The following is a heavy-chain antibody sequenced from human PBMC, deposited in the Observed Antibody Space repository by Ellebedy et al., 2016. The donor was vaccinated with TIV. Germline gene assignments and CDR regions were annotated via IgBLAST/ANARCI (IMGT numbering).Heavy chain of an antibody. CDR2: IYYSGST. V-gene: IGHV4-61*01. CDR1: GGSVSSGSHY. D-gene: IGHD5-18*01. J-gene: IGHJ4*02. CDR3: ARDERTAMDRFDY. Sequence: SATLSLTXTVSGGSVSSGSHYWSWIRQPPGKGLEWIGYIYYSGSTKFNPSLKSRVTISRDTSKNQFSLKLTSVTPADTAVYYYARDERTAMDRFDYWGQGTLVTVS.